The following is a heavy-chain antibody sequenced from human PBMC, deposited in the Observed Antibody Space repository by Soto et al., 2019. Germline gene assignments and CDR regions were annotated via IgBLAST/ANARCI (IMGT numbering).Heavy chain of an antibody. V-gene: IGHV3-23*01. CDR1: GFTFSSYA. D-gene: IGHD4-4*01. Sequence: GGSLRLSCAASGFTFSSYAMSWVRQAPGKGLEWVSAISGSGGSTYYADSVKGRFTISRDNSKNTLYLQMNSLRAEDTAVYYCASHSNYEFVYYYMDVWGKGTTVTVSS. CDR3: ASHSNYEFVYYYMDV. J-gene: IGHJ6*03. CDR2: ISGSGGST.